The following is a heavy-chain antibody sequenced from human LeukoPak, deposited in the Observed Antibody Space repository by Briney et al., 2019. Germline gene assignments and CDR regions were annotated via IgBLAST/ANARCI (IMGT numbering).Heavy chain of an antibody. CDR2: IYPGDSDT. J-gene: IGHJ4*02. Sequence: GESLKISCKGSGYSFTSYWIGWVRQMPGKGLEWMGIIYPGDSDTRYSPSFQGQVTISADKSISTAYLQWSSLKASDTAMYYCARHGVEYSSSTCYFDYWGQGTLVTVSS. D-gene: IGHD6-6*01. V-gene: IGHV5-51*01. CDR3: ARHGVEYSSSTCYFDY. CDR1: GYSFTSYW.